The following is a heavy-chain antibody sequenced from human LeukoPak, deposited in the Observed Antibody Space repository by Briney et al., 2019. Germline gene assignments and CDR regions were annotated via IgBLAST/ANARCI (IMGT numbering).Heavy chain of an antibody. D-gene: IGHD4-17*01. J-gene: IGHJ4*02. CDR1: GDSISSYY. V-gene: IGHV4-59*01. Sequence: SETLSLTCTVSGDSISSYYWSWIRQPPGKGLEWMGYINYSGNTNYNPSLKSRVTISVDTSKNQFSLRLTSVTAADAAVYYCAREGRQDYVYFDCWGQGTLVTVSS. CDR3: AREGRQDYVYFDC. CDR2: INYSGNT.